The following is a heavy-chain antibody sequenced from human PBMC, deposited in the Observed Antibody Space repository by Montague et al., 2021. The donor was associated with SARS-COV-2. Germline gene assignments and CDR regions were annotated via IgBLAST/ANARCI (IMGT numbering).Heavy chain of an antibody. CDR2: IYYSGST. Sequence: SETLSLTCTVSGGAISSSSYYWGWIRQPPGKGLEWIGSIYYSGSTYYNPSLKSRVTISVDTSKNQFSLKLSSVTAADTAVYYCARDTRITMLVVVNRYGMEGRGQGTTGTVSS. CDR1: GGAISSSSYY. CDR3: ARDTRITMLVVVNRYGMEG. D-gene: IGHD3-22*01. V-gene: IGHV4-39*07. J-gene: IGHJ6*02.